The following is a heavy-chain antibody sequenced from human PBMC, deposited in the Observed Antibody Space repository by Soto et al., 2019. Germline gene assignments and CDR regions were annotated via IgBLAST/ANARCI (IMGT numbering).Heavy chain of an antibody. CDR2: IYYSGST. V-gene: IGHV4-39*01. Sequence: SETLSLTCTVSGGSISSTNYYWGWIRQPPGKGLEWIGSIYYSGSTYYNPSLKSRVTISVDTSKNQFPLKLSSVTAADTAVYYCARLNRLQMPPDYWGRGTLVPVSS. D-gene: IGHD2-2*01. J-gene: IGHJ4*02. CDR1: GGSISSTNYY. CDR3: ARLNRLQMPPDY.